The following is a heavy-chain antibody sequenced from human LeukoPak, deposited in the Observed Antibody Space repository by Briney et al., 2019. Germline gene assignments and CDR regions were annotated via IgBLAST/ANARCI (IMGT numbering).Heavy chain of an antibody. J-gene: IGHJ4*02. CDR1: GYTFTGYY. V-gene: IGHV1-2*02. Sequence: GASVKVSCKASGYTFTGYYMHWVRQAPGQGLEWMGWINPNSGGTNYAQKFQGRVTMTRDTSISTAYKELSSLRSDDTAVYYCAREVTVCGSTSCHLDYWGQGSLVIVSS. CDR2: INPNSGGT. CDR3: AREVTVCGSTSCHLDY. D-gene: IGHD2-2*01.